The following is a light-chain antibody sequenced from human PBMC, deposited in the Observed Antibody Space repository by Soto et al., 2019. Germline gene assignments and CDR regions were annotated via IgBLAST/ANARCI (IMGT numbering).Light chain of an antibody. J-gene: IGLJ2*01. V-gene: IGLV7-43*01. CDR1: TGAVTSGNY. Sequence: QTVVTQEPSLTVSPGGTVTLTCASSTGAVTSGNYPSWFQQKPGQAPRTLIYTTNSRHSWTPARFSGSLLGGKAALTLSGVQPEDEADYYCLLYYCGSHLVFGGGTKLTVL. CDR3: LLYYCGSHLV. CDR2: TTN.